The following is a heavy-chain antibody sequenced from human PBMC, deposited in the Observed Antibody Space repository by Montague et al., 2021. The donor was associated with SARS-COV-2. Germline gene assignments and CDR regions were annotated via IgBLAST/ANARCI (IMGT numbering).Heavy chain of an antibody. D-gene: IGHD3-3*01. V-gene: IGHV4-34*01. CDR1: GGTFSAHS. CDR2: INHRGST. Sequence: SETLSLTCAVYGGTFSAHSWSWVRQSPGKGLGWIGEINHRGSTTYMSSLKSQVTMSVDTSKNQFSLKLSSVTAADTAIYYCARGGLAGGNYDIWSFSYTSPPDYWGQGTLVTVSS. CDR3: ARGGLAGGNYDIWSFSYTSPPDY. J-gene: IGHJ4*02.